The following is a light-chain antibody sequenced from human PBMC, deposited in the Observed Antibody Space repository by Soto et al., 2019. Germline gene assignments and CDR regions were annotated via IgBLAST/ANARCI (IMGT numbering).Light chain of an antibody. CDR2: VNN. CDR1: SSNIGAHYD. J-gene: IGLJ2*01. V-gene: IGLV1-40*01. CDR3: QSYDSSLAV. Sequence: QAVLTQPPSVSGAPGQRVTISCTGSSSNIGAHYDVNWYQQLPGTAPKLLIYVNNNRPSGVPDRFSGSKSGTSASLVITGLQAEDEADYYCQSYDSSLAVFGGGTKVTVL.